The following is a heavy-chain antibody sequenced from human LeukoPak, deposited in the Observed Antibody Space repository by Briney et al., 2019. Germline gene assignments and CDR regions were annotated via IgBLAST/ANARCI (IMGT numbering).Heavy chain of an antibody. V-gene: IGHV3-7*01. CDR2: IKQDGSEK. D-gene: IGHD3-3*01. J-gene: IGHJ4*02. CDR3: ARDYDFWSGYYDY. CDR1: GFTFSSYW. Sequence: PGGSLRLSCAASGFTFSSYWMSWVRQAPGKGLEWVSNIKQDGSEKYCVHSVKGLFTFYRENPKNSLYLKMNGLRAEDTAVYYCARDYDFWSGYYDYGGQGTLVTVSS.